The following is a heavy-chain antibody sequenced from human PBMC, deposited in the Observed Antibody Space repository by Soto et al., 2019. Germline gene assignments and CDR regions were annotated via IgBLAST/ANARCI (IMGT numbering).Heavy chain of an antibody. CDR1: GFTLSSYA. Sequence: GGSLRLSCSASGFTLSSYAMSWVRQAPGKGLEWVSGISGSGGSTYYADSVKGRFTISRDNSKNTLYLQMNSLRAEDTAVYYCAKDRVTVVGYDAFDIWGQGTMVTVSS. V-gene: IGHV3-23*01. CDR3: AKDRVTVVGYDAFDI. CDR2: ISGSGGST. J-gene: IGHJ3*02. D-gene: IGHD6-19*01.